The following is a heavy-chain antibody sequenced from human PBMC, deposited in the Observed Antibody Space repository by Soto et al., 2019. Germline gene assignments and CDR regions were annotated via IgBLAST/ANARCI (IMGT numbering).Heavy chain of an antibody. CDR3: AKGDCGVDCYSFDAFDI. Sequence: QVQLVESGGGVVQPGRSLRLSCAASGFTFSSYGMHWVRQAPGKGLEWVAVISYDGSNKYYADSVKGRFTISRDNSKNTLYLQMNSLRAEDTAVYYCAKGDCGVDCYSFDAFDIWGQWTMVTVSS. CDR1: GFTFSSYG. J-gene: IGHJ3*02. V-gene: IGHV3-30*18. CDR2: ISYDGSNK. D-gene: IGHD2-21*02.